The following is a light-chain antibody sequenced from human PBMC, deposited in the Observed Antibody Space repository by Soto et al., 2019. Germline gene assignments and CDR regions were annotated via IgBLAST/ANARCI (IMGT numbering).Light chain of an antibody. Sequence: DIQMAQSPSTLSASVGDRVTITCRASQSISKWLAWYQQKPGKAPKLLIYDASSLESGVPSRFSDSGSGTEFTLTISSLQPDDVATYYCQQYKSDSTLGQPTKLEIK. CDR1: QSISKW. J-gene: IGKJ2*01. CDR3: QQYKSDST. V-gene: IGKV1-5*01. CDR2: DAS.